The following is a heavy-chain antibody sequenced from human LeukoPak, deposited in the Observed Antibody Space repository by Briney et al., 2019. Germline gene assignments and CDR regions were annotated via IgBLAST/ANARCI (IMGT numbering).Heavy chain of an antibody. V-gene: IGHV3-64D*06. CDR2: ISDKGAGT. J-gene: IGHJ4*02. Sequence: GGSLRLSCSASGFTFSSYAMHWVRQAPGKGLEYVSAISDKGAGTYYSDSVTGRCTISRDNSKNTLYLQMSSLRPEDTAVYYCVKGSGYFDYWGQGTLVTVSS. D-gene: IGHD3-10*01. CDR3: VKGSGYFDY. CDR1: GFTFSSYA.